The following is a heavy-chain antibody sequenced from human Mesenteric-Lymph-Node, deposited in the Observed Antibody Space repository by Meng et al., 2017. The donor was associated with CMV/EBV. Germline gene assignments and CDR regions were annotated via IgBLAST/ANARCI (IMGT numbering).Heavy chain of an antibody. CDR3: PRYYYDSSGYYVGFDY. V-gene: IGHV4-34*01. D-gene: IGHD3-22*01. CDR2: INHSGST. Sequence: SETLSLTCAVYGGSFSGYYWSWIRQPPGKGLEWIGEINHSGSTNYNPSLKSRVTISVDTSKNQFSLKLSSVTAADAAVYYCPRYYYDSSGYYVGFDYWGQGTLVTVSS. J-gene: IGHJ4*02. CDR1: GGSFSGYY.